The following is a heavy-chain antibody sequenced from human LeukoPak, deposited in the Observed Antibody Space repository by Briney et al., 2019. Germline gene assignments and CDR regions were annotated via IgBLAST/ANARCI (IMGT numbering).Heavy chain of an antibody. CDR1: GGSISSGDYY. V-gene: IGHV4-30-4*02. CDR3: ASSTIAAAGRPVYYYGMDV. Sequence: SETLSLTCTVSGGSISSGDYYWSWIRQPPGKGLEWIGYIYYSGSTYYTPSLRGRVTISVDTSKNQFSLNLSSVTAADTAVYYCASSTIAAAGRPVYYYGMDVWGQGTTVTVSS. D-gene: IGHD6-13*01. CDR2: IYYSGST. J-gene: IGHJ6*02.